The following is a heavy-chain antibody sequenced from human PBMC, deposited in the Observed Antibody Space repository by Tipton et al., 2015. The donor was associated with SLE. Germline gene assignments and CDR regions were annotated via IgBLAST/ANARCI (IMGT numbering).Heavy chain of an antibody. CDR1: GDSINSYY. CDR2: IYYREGT. V-gene: IGHV4-59*01. J-gene: IGHJ2*01. D-gene: IGHD3-10*01. CDR3: ARVPIPVVRGVRYFDL. Sequence: TLSLTCTVSGDSINSYYWSWIRQPPGEGLEWIGYIYYREGTNYSPSLKSRVTISLDASKNQLSLKLYSVTAADTAVYYCARVPIPVVRGVRYFDLWGRGTLVTVSS.